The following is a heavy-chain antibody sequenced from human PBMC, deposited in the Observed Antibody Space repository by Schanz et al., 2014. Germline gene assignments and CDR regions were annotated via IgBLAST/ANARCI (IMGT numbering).Heavy chain of an antibody. D-gene: IGHD3-16*01. V-gene: IGHV4-31*03. Sequence: QVQLQESGPGLVKPSQTLSLTCSVSGGSIRNGPYYWTWLRPDPGKGLEWIGYIYFSGATYINPSLESRVIISVDTSETQFSLKLTSVTAADTAVYYCARGRHLGGPPRFDYWGRGSLVSVSS. J-gene: IGHJ4*02. CDR1: GGSIRNGPYY. CDR3: ARGRHLGGPPRFDY. CDR2: IYFSGAT.